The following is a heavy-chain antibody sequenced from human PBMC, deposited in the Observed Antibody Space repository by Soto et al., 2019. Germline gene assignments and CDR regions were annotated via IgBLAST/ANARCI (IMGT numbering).Heavy chain of an antibody. CDR1: GFTFSSYA. CDR2: ITSNGGNT. CDR3: ARRIPFGYGMDF. V-gene: IGHV3-64*01. Sequence: PGGSLRLSCAASGFTFSSYAMHWVRQAPGKGLEYVSGITSNGGNTDYASSVKGRFTISRDNSKNTLYLQMGSLRAEDMAVYYCARRIPFGYGMDFWGQGTSVTGS. J-gene: IGHJ6*02. D-gene: IGHD3-16*01.